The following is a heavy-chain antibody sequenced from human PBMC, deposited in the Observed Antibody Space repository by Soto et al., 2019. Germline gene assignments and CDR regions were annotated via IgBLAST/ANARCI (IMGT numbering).Heavy chain of an antibody. Sequence: EVQLVESGGGLVQPGGSLRLSCAASGFTVSSNYMNWVRQAPGKGLEWVSVIYSGVSTYYADSVKGRFTISRDNTKNTLYLQMNTLRAEDTAVYYCARGWWAHFDYWGQGTLVTVSS. CDR2: IYSGVST. CDR3: ARGWWAHFDY. J-gene: IGHJ4*02. D-gene: IGHD2-15*01. V-gene: IGHV3-66*01. CDR1: GFTVSSNY.